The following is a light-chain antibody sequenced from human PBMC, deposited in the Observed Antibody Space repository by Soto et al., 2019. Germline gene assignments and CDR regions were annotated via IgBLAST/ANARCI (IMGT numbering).Light chain of an antibody. V-gene: IGKV3-20*01. CDR2: GAS. CDR1: QRISNSY. J-gene: IGKJ5*01. CDR3: QQRHMWPIT. Sequence: EIVLTQSPGTLSLSPGERATLSCRASQRISNSYLAWYQQKPGQAPRLLIYGASSRATGIPERFSGSGSVTDFTLTISRLEPEDFAVYFCQQRHMWPITFGQGTRLEIK.